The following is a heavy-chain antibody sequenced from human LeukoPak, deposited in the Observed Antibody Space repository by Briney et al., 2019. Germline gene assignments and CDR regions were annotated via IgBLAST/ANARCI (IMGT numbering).Heavy chain of an antibody. Sequence: SVKVSCKASGYTFTSYAMNWVRQAPGQGLEWMGGIIPIFGTANYAQKFQGRVTITADKSTSTAYMELSSLRAEDTAVYYCASEYYYEGFDPWGQGTLVTVSS. CDR1: GYTFTSYA. CDR3: ASEYYYEGFDP. CDR2: IIPIFGTA. V-gene: IGHV1-69*06. J-gene: IGHJ5*02. D-gene: IGHD3-22*01.